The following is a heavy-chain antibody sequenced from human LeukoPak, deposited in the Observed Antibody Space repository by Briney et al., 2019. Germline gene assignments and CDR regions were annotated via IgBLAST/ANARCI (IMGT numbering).Heavy chain of an antibody. CDR3: VRGIAARGR. D-gene: IGHD6-13*01. Sequence: SETLSLTCTVSGGSISSYYWSWIRQPPGKGLEWIGYIYYSGSTNYNPSLKSRVTISVDTSKNQFSLKLSSVTAADTAVYYCVRGIAARGRWGQGTLVTVSS. CDR1: GGSISSYY. V-gene: IGHV4-59*01. J-gene: IGHJ4*02. CDR2: IYYSGST.